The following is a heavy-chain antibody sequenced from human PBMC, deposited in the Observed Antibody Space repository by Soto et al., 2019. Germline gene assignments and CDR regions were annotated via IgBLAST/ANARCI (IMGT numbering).Heavy chain of an antibody. CDR3: ASFVIVGSSSWNLFDS. Sequence: ASVKVYCKASGYTFTSYYMHWVRQAPGQGLEWMGIINPSGGSTSYAQKFQGRVTITRDTSTSTVYMELSSLRSEDTAVYYCASFVIVGSSSWNLFDSWRQGTLVTVP. CDR2: INPSGGST. J-gene: IGHJ4*02. CDR1: GYTFTSYY. V-gene: IGHV1-46*01. D-gene: IGHD6-6*01.